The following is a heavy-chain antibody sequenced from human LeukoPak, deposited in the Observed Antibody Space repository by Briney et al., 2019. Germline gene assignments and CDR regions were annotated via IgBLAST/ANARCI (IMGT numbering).Heavy chain of an antibody. J-gene: IGHJ4*02. CDR1: GFAFSIDW. CDR2: IKEDGSEK. D-gene: IGHD3-22*01. V-gene: IGHV3-7*01. CDR3: ARDHNDGYNFY. Sequence: QTGGSLTLSCVAAGFAFSIDWMTWVRQAPGKGLEWVANIKEDGSEKYYVDSVKGRFIISRDNAKNSLYLQMNSLRVEDTAVYFCARDHNDGYNFYWGQGAVVTVSS.